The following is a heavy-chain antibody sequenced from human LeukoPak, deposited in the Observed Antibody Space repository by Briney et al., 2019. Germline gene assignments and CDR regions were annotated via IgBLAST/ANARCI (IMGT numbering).Heavy chain of an antibody. Sequence: SETLSLTCTVPGGSISSGHYFWTWIRQPAGKGLEWIGRIYTSGSTNYNPSLKSRVTISLDTSKNQFSLNLNSVAAADTAMYYCARDMDFYMDVWGKGSTVTVSS. CDR3: ARDMDFYMDV. CDR2: IYTSGST. J-gene: IGHJ6*03. CDR1: GGSISSGHYF. D-gene: IGHD3/OR15-3a*01. V-gene: IGHV4-61*02.